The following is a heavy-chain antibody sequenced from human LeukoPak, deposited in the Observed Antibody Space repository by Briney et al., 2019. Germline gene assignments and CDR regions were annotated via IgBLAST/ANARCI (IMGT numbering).Heavy chain of an antibody. CDR3: AKDSSAAY. CDR2: IKQVGSER. CDR1: GFSFSNSW. J-gene: IGHJ4*02. Sequence: GGSLRLSCAASGFSFSNSWMSWVRQAPGKGLEWLANIKQVGSERYYVDSVRGRFTISRDNAKNSLFLQMNTLGAEDTAMYYCAKDSSAAYWGQGTLVTVSS. V-gene: IGHV3-7*01. D-gene: IGHD3-22*01.